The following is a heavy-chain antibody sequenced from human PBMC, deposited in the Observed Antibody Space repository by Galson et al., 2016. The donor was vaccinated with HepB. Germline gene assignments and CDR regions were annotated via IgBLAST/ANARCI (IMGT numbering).Heavy chain of an antibody. CDR2: ISYDGSNN. D-gene: IGHD1-14*01. CDR1: GFTFSSFT. J-gene: IGHJ4*02. V-gene: IGHV3-30-3*01. Sequence: FLRLSCAASGFTFSSFTMHWVRQAPGKGLEWVAVISYDGSNNYYADSVKGRFTISIDISKNKLSLQMNSLRAEDTAVYYCARGAHRHAYFDYWGQGTLVTVSS. CDR3: ARGAHRHAYFDY.